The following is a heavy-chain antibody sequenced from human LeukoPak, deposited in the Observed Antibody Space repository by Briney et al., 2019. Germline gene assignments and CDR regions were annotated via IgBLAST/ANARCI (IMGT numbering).Heavy chain of an antibody. CDR1: GFTFSSYA. CDR2: ISGSGGST. J-gene: IGHJ3*02. D-gene: IGHD6-19*01. Sequence: GGSLRLSCAASGFTFSSYAMSWVRQAPGKGLEWVSAISGSGGSTYYADSVKGRFTISRDNSKNTLYLQMNSLRAEDTAVYYCAKSSWRAVAGNDAFDIWGQGTMVTVSS. CDR3: AKSSWRAVAGNDAFDI. V-gene: IGHV3-23*01.